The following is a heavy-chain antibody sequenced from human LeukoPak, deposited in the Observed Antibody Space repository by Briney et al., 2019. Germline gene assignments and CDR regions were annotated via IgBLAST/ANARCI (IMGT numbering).Heavy chain of an antibody. CDR3: ARAGIVGATTFFDY. J-gene: IGHJ4*02. CDR1: GYTFTSYG. V-gene: IGHV1-18*01. Sequence: ASVKVSCKASGYTFTSYGISWVRQAPGQGLEWMGWISAYNGNTNYAQKLQGRVTMTRDTSTSTVYMELSSLRSEDTAVYYCARAGIVGATTFFDYWGQGTLVTVSS. CDR2: ISAYNGNT. D-gene: IGHD1-26*01.